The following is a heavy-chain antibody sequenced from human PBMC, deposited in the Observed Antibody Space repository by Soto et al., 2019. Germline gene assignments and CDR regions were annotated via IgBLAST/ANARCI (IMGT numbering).Heavy chain of an antibody. CDR2: IIPIFGTA. D-gene: IGHD6-19*01. CDR3: ARVCRVHAVYGIDV. J-gene: IGHJ6*02. CDR1: GGTFSSYA. V-gene: IGHV1-69*12. Sequence: QVQLVQSGAEVKKPGSSVKVSCKASGGTFSSYAISWVRQAPGQWLEWMGGIIPIFGTANYAQKFQGRVTITADESTSTAYTELSSLRSEDTAVYYCARVCRVHAVYGIDVWGQGTTVNVS.